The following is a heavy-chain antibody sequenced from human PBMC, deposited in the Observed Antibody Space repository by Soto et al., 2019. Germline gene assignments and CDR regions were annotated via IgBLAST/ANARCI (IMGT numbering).Heavy chain of an antibody. CDR1: GFTFTRSA. CDR3: ATPSKGGYYYGMDV. Sequence: SVKGSCKASGFTFTRSAVQWGRQARVQRLEWIGWIVVGSGNTIYAQKFQERVTITRDMSTSTAYMELSSLRSEDTAVYYCATPSKGGYYYGMDVWGQGTTVTVSS. J-gene: IGHJ6*02. V-gene: IGHV1-58*01. D-gene: IGHD3-16*01. CDR2: IVVGSGNT.